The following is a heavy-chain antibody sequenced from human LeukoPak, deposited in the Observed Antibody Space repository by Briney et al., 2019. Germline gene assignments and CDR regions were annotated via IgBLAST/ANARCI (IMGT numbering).Heavy chain of an antibody. Sequence: SETLSLTCTVSGYSINSGYYWGWIRQPPGKGLEWIGSIYHSGSTYYNPSLKSRVTISVDTSKNQFSLKLSSVTAADTAVYYCAIWGSYRDYWGQGTLVTVSS. V-gene: IGHV4-38-2*02. CDR1: GYSINSGYY. D-gene: IGHD3-16*02. J-gene: IGHJ4*02. CDR2: IYHSGST. CDR3: AIWGSYRDY.